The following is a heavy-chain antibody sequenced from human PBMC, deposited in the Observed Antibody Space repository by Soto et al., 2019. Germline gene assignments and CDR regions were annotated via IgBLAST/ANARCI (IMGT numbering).Heavy chain of an antibody. CDR3: AKVVPAAHLFDP. D-gene: IGHD2-2*01. CDR2: IIPILGIA. J-gene: IGHJ5*02. V-gene: IGHV1-69*02. CDR1: GGTFSSYT. Sequence: QVQLVQSGAEVKKPGSSVKVSCKASGGTFSSYTISWVRQAPGQGREWMGRIIPILGIANYAQKFQGRVTITADNSTSTGYMELSSLRSEDTAVYYCAKVVPAAHLFDPWGQVTLVTVSS.